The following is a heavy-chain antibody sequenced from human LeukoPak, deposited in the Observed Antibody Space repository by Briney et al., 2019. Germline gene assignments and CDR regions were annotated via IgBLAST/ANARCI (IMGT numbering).Heavy chain of an antibody. CDR1: GYTSTSYY. J-gene: IGHJ4*02. Sequence: ASMKVSCKASGYTSTSYYLHWVRQAPGQGLEWMGIIDPSGGSTNYAQKFQGRVTMTRDTSTSTVYMELSSLRSEDTAVYYCARAIGWYDLPWYFDYWGQGTLVTVSS. D-gene: IGHD6-19*01. CDR3: ARAIGWYDLPWYFDY. V-gene: IGHV1-46*01. CDR2: IDPSGGST.